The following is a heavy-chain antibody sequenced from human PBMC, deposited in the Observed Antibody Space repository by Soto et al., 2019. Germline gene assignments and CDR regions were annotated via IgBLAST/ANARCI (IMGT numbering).Heavy chain of an antibody. Sequence: QVQLQESGPGLVKPSQTLSLTCTVSGGSISSGGYYWSWIRQHPGKGLEWIGYIYYSGSTYYNPPPKRRFTIPVDTSKNQFSLTLSAGPAADTAVYYCARSFGVAVAGPFDYWGQGTLVTVAS. CDR3: ARSFGVAVAGPFDY. CDR1: GGSISSGGYY. CDR2: IYYSGST. D-gene: IGHD6-13*01. V-gene: IGHV4-31*03. J-gene: IGHJ4*02.